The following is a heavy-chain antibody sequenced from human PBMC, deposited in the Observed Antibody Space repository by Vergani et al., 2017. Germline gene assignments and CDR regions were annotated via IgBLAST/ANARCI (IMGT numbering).Heavy chain of an antibody. Sequence: QVQLQESGPGLVKPSETLSLTCTVSGGSISSYYWSWIRQPPGKGLEWIGYIYYSGSTNYNPSLKSRVTISVDTSKNQFSLKLSSVTAADTAVYYCASTTGTPHPDYYYYGMDVWGQGTTVTVSS. D-gene: IGHD1-1*01. CDR2: IYYSGST. V-gene: IGHV4-59*01. CDR3: ASTTGTPHPDYYYYGMDV. CDR1: GGSISSYY. J-gene: IGHJ6*02.